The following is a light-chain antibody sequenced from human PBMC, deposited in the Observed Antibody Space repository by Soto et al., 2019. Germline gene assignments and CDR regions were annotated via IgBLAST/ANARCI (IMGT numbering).Light chain of an antibody. V-gene: IGLV4-60*02. Sequence: QSVLTQSSSASASLGSSVKLTCTLSSGHSSYIIAWHQQQPGKAPRYLMKLEGSGSYNKGSGVPDRFSGSSSGADRYLTISNLQFEDEADYYCETWDSNWVFGGETKFTVL. CDR1: SGHSSYI. J-gene: IGLJ3*02. CDR3: ETWDSNWV. CDR2: LEGSGSY.